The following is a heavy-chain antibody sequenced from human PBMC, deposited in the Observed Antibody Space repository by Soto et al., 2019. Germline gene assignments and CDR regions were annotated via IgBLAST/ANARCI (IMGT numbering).Heavy chain of an antibody. CDR3: ARGGPRAPPPLFAY. D-gene: IGHD1-26*01. CDR2: IWGGGTNK. J-gene: IGHJ4*02. V-gene: IGHV3-33*01. Sequence: PGGSMRLSCAASGFTFSSYAMNWALQTPGKGLEWGCGIWGGGTNKYCADSVKGRFTISRDNSKNTLYLQMNSLRAEDKAVYYCARGGPRAPPPLFAYWGQGTPVTVSS. CDR1: GFTFSSYA.